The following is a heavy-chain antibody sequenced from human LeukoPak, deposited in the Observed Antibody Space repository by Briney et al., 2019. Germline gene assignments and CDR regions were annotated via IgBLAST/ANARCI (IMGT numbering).Heavy chain of an antibody. CDR3: ARERRSYYYGMDV. Sequence: GGSLRLSCAASGFTFSSYWMSWVRQAPGKGLEWVANIKQEGSEKYYVDSVKGRFTISRDNAKNSLYLQMNSLRAEDTAVYYCARERRSYYYGMDVWGQGTTVTVSS. J-gene: IGHJ6*02. V-gene: IGHV3-7*03. CDR1: GFTFSSYW. CDR2: IKQEGSEK.